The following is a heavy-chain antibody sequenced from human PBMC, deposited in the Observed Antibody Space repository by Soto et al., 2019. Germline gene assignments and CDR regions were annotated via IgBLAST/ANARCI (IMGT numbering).Heavy chain of an antibody. J-gene: IGHJ1*01. CDR2: INSDGSST. Sequence: GESLKISCAGSGFTFSGYWMLWVRQAPGKGLVWVSHINSDGSSTSYADSVKGRFTISRDNAKNTLYLQMNRLTAEDTAVYYCARERVAGSQLWGQGTLVTVSS. V-gene: IGHV3-74*01. CDR3: ARERVAGSQL. CDR1: GFTFSGYW. D-gene: IGHD6-19*01.